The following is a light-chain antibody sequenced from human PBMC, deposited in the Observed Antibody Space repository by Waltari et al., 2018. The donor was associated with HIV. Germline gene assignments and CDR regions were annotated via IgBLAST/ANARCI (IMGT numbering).Light chain of an antibody. Sequence: SYELTQPPSVSVSPGQTARITCSGDALPKKYAYWYQQKSGQAPVLVIYEDSKRPSGIPERFSGSSAGTMATLTSSGAQVEDEADYYCYAIDSSGNHRVFGGGTKLTVL. J-gene: IGLJ2*01. CDR2: EDS. V-gene: IGLV3-10*01. CDR1: ALPKKY. CDR3: YAIDSSGNHRV.